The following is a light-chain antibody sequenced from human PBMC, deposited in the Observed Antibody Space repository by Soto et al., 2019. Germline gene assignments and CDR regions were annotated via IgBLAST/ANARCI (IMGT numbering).Light chain of an antibody. J-gene: IGKJ5*01. V-gene: IGKV1-33*01. CDR2: DAS. CDR3: QQYEDFPLT. Sequence: DIEMTQSPSSLSASVGDRVTITCHASQDISTYLNWYQQKTGRAPKLLIYDASTLESGVSSRFSGSGSGTHFTFTISSLQPDDIATYYCQQYEDFPLTVGQGTRLDI. CDR1: QDISTY.